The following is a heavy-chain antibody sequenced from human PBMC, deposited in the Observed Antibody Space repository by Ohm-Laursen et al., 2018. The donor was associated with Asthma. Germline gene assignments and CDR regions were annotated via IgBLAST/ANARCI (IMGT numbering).Heavy chain of an antibody. CDR3: ARGTYYYDSSGYTAFDS. CDR2: IMPILDTT. V-gene: IGHV1-69*01. CDR1: GGTFSNYA. J-gene: IGHJ4*02. Sequence: SSVTVSCKAYGGTFSNYAISWVRQAPGQGLEWMGGIMPILDTTNYGKKFQGRVTITADESTTTAFMELNSLRSEDTAVYYCARGTYYYDSSGYTAFDSWGQGTLVTVSS. D-gene: IGHD3-22*01.